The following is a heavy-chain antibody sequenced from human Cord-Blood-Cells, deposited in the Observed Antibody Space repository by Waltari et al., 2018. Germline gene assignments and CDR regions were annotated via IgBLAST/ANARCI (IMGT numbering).Heavy chain of an antibody. J-gene: IGHJ6*02. Sequence: QVQLVQSGAEVKKPGASVQVSCKASGDTFTSYAMHWVRQAPGQRLEWMGWINAGNGNTKYSQKFQGRVTITRDTSASTAYMELSSLRSEDTAVYYCARGYGDYYYYYGMDVWGQGTTVTVSS. V-gene: IGHV1-3*01. CDR1: GDTFTSYA. CDR3: ARGYGDYYYYYGMDV. D-gene: IGHD4-17*01. CDR2: INAGNGNT.